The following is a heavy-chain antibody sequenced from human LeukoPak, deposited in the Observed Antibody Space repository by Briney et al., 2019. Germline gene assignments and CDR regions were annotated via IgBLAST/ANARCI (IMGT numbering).Heavy chain of an antibody. D-gene: IGHD3-10*01. Sequence: GGSLRLSCAASGFTVSSNYMSWVRQAPGKGLEWVSVIYGCGSTYYADSVKGRFTISRDNSKNTLYLQMNSLRAEDTAVYYCARGKVVTMVRGVIITYFDYWGQGTLVTVAS. CDR1: GFTVSSNY. V-gene: IGHV3-66*03. CDR2: IYGCGST. J-gene: IGHJ4*02. CDR3: ARGKVVTMVRGVIITYFDY.